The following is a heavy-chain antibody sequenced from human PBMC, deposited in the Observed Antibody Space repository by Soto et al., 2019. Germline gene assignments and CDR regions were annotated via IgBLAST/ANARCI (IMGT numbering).Heavy chain of an antibody. CDR3: AKDRGSSGWSNFDY. D-gene: IGHD6-19*01. CDR2: ISGSGGST. J-gene: IGHJ4*02. CDR1: GFTFSSYA. V-gene: IGHV3-23*01. Sequence: EVQLLESGGGLVQPGGSLRLSCAASGFTFSSYAMSWVRQAPGKGLEWVSAISGSGGSTYYADSVKGRFTISRDNSKKTLYVQMNSLRAEDTAVYYCAKDRGSSGWSNFDYWGQGTLVTVSS.